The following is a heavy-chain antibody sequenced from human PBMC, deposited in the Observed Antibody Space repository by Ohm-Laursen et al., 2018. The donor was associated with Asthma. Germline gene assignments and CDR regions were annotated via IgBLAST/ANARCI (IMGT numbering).Heavy chain of an antibody. V-gene: IGHV3-33*01. CDR3: ARDGSRSGHYPRPHDY. J-gene: IGHJ4*02. D-gene: IGHD3-22*01. CDR1: GFIFTNYG. Sequence: SLRLSCAASGFIFTNYGMHWVRQAPGKGLEWVAVIWYDGTNKYYGDSVRGRFAISRDNSKNTVDLQMNSLRAEDTAVYYCARDGSRSGHYPRPHDYWGQGTLVTVSS. CDR2: IWYDGTNK.